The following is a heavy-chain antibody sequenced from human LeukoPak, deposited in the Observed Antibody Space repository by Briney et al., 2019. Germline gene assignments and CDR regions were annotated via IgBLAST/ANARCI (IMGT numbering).Heavy chain of an antibody. CDR2: IYHSGST. V-gene: IGHV4-4*02. CDR3: ARRPSVYSSSWYS. D-gene: IGHD6-13*01. J-gene: IGHJ4*02. Sequence: PSGTLSLTCAVSGGSISSSNWWSGVRQPPGKGLEWIGEIYHSGSTNYNPCLKSRVTISVDKSKNQFSLKLSSVTAADTAVCYCARRPSVYSSSWYSWGQGTLVTVSS. CDR1: GGSISSSNW.